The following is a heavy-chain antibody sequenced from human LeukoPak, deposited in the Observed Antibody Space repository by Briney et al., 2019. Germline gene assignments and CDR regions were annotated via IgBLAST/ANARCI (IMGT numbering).Heavy chain of an antibody. J-gene: IGHJ4*02. CDR2: INHSGST. Sequence: PSETLSLTCAVYGGSFSGYYWSWIRQPPGKGLEWIGEINHSGSTNYNPSLKSRVTISVDTSKSQFSLKLSSVTAADTAVYYCARGLYGVNPAAYWGQGTLVTVSS. CDR3: ARGLYGVNPAAY. V-gene: IGHV4-34*01. CDR1: GGSFSGYY. D-gene: IGHD4/OR15-4a*01.